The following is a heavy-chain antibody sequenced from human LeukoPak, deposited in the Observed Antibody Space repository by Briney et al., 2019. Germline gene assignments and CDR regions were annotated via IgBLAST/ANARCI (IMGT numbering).Heavy chain of an antibody. D-gene: IGHD3-3*01. CDR2: INPNSGGT. V-gene: IGHV1-2*06. CDR3: ARDLDDFWSGPFFS. Sequence: ASVKVSCKASGYTFTGYYMHWVRQAPGQGLEWMGRINPNSGGTNYAQKFQGRVTMTRDTSTSTAYMELSRLRSDDTAVYYCARDLDDFWSGPFFSWGQGTLVTVSS. J-gene: IGHJ5*02. CDR1: GYTFTGYY.